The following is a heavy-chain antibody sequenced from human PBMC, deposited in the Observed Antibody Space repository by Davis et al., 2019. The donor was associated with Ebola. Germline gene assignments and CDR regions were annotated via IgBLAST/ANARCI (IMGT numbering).Heavy chain of an antibody. D-gene: IGHD2-15*01. CDR2: ISGSGGST. Sequence: PGGSLRLSCAASGFTFSSYWMSWVRQAPGKGLEWVSAISGSGGSTYYADSVKGRFTISRDNSKNTLYLQMNSLRAEDTAVYYCARDYCSGGTCYYYFDYWGQGTLVTVSS. J-gene: IGHJ4*02. CDR3: ARDYCSGGTCYYYFDY. V-gene: IGHV3-23*01. CDR1: GFTFSSYW.